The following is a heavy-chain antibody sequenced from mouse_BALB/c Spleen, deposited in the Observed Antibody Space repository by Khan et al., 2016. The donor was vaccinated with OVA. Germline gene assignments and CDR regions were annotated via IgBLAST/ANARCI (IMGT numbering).Heavy chain of an antibody. J-gene: IGHJ3*01. D-gene: IGHD4-1*01. CDR1: GYTFTNYV. CDR2: INPYNAGT. Sequence: VQLQQSGPELVEPGASVKMSCKASGYTFTNYVMHWVKQKPGQGLEWIGYINPYNAGTRYNEKFKGKATLTSDISSTTAYMELRSLTSADSAVYCCAREASSWDFSFPYWGQGTLVTVST. V-gene: IGHV1S136*01. CDR3: AREASSWDFSFPY.